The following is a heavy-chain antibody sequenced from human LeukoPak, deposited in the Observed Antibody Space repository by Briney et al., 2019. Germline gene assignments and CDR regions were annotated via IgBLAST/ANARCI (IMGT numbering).Heavy chain of an antibody. J-gene: IGHJ4*02. Sequence: GGSLRLSCAASGVTFSSSAISWVRNAPGAGLELVSAIIGSVGSTYSADSVKGRFAISKDNSEKPLYLQMSSPRTEDTALYYCARALGYYDSSGADYSGQGTLVTVSS. D-gene: IGHD3-22*01. CDR3: ARALGYYDSSGADY. CDR2: IIGSVGST. CDR1: GVTFSSSA. V-gene: IGHV3-23*01.